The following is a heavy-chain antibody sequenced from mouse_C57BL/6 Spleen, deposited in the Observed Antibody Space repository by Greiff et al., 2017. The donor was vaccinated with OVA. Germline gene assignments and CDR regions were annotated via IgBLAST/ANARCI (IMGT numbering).Heavy chain of an antibody. CDR1: GYTFTSYW. CDR3: ERGDSNLYYYAMDY. CDR2: IDPNSGGT. D-gene: IGHD2-5*01. J-gene: IGHJ4*01. V-gene: IGHV1-72*01. Sequence: QVQLQQPGAELVKPGASVKLSCKASGYTFTSYWMHWVKQRPGRGLEWIGRIDPNSGGTKYNEKFKSKATLTVDKAASTAYMQLSSLTSEDSAVYYCERGDSNLYYYAMDYWGQGTSVTVSS.